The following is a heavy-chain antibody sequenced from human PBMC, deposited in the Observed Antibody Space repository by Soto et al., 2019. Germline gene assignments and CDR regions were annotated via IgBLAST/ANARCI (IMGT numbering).Heavy chain of an antibody. J-gene: IGHJ3*02. Sequence: QVQLVQYGAEVKKPGSSVKVSCKASGGTFSSYAISWVRQAPGQGLEWMGGIIPIFGTANYAQKFQGRVTITADKSTSTAYMELSSLRSEDTAVYYCASRRDDNSGYCDRNDAFDIWGQGTMVTVSS. CDR1: GGTFSSYA. CDR2: IIPIFGTA. CDR3: ASRRDDNSGYCDRNDAFDI. D-gene: IGHD3-22*01. V-gene: IGHV1-69*06.